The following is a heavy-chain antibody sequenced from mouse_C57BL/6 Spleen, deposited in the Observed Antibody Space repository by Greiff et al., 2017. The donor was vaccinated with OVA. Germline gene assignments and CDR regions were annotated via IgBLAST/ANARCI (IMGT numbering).Heavy chain of an antibody. Sequence: QVQLQQSGPELVKPGASVKISCKASGYTFTDYYINWVKQRPGQGLEWIGWIFPGSGSTYYNEKFKGKATLTVDKSSSTAYMLLSSLTSEDSAVYFCASSIYYGNFVQDYWGQGTTLTVSS. CDR2: IFPGSGST. CDR3: ASSIYYGNFVQDY. D-gene: IGHD2-1*01. CDR1: GYTFTDYY. V-gene: IGHV1-75*01. J-gene: IGHJ2*01.